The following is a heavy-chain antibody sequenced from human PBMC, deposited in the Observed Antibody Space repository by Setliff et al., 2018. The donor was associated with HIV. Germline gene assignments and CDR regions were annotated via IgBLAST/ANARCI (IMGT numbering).Heavy chain of an antibody. Sequence: GESLKISRKGSGYNFTSNWIGWVRQMPGKGLEWMGIIYPGDSDTRYSPSFQGQVTISADKSISTAYLQWSSLKASDTAMYYCARHITGISFFSYMDDWGTGTTVTVSS. J-gene: IGHJ6*03. CDR2: IYPGDSDT. V-gene: IGHV5-51*01. D-gene: IGHD1-20*01. CDR1: GYNFTSNW. CDR3: ARHITGISFFSYMDD.